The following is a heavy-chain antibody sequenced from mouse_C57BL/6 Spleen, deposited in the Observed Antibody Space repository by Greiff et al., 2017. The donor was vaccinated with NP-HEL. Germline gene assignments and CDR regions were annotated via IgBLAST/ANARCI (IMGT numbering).Heavy chain of an antibody. CDR1: GYAFSSSW. Sequence: VQLQQSGPELVKPGASVKISCKASGYAFSSSWMNWVKQRPGKGLEWIGRIYPGDGDTNYNGKFKGKATLTADKSSSTAYMQLSSLTSEDSAVYFCARRDYGNYLFDYWGQGTTLTVSS. CDR3: ARRDYGNYLFDY. V-gene: IGHV1-82*01. J-gene: IGHJ2*01. D-gene: IGHD2-1*01. CDR2: IYPGDGDT.